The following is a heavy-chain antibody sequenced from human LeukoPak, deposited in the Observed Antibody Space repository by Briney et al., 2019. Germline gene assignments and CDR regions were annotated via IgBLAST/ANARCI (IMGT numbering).Heavy chain of an antibody. CDR2: ISYDGSNK. D-gene: IGHD3-22*01. J-gene: IGHJ4*02. CDR3: AKGGSSGYYHDY. CDR1: GFTFSSYG. Sequence: GGSLRLSCAASGFTFSSYGMHWVRQAPGKGLEWVAVISYDGSNKYYADSVKGRFTISRDNSKNTLYLQMNSLRAEDTAVYYCAKGGSSGYYHDYWGQGTPVTVSS. V-gene: IGHV3-30*18.